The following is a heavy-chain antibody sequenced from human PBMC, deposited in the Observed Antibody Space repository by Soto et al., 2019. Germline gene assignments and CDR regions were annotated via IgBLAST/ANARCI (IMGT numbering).Heavy chain of an antibody. CDR1: GFPFSSYV. V-gene: IGHV3-30*03. Sequence: PGGSLRVSCAASGFPFSSYVRHWVRPAPGKGLEWVAVISYDGSNKYYADSVKGRFTISRDNSKNTLYLQMNSLRAEDTAVYYCSQLGGSYYYYGMDVRGQGTTVTVSS. D-gene: IGHD6-6*01. CDR2: ISYDGSNK. J-gene: IGHJ6*02. CDR3: SQLGGSYYYYGMDV.